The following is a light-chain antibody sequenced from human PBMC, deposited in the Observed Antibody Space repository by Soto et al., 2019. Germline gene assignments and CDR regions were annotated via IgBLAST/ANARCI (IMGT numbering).Light chain of an antibody. V-gene: IGKV3-20*01. CDR3: QRYGGSPPFT. Sequence: EIVLTQSPGTLSSSPGETATLSCRASQRVSNSYLAWYQKKPGQAPRLLIYGASSRAAGIPDRFSGSGSGTDFTLTISRLEPEDFAVYFCQRYGGSPPFTFGQGTKVDIK. J-gene: IGKJ2*01. CDR1: QRVSNSY. CDR2: GAS.